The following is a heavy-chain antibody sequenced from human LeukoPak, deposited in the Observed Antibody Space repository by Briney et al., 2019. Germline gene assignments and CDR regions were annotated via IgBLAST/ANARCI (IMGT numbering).Heavy chain of an antibody. CDR1: GGXISGYY. Sequence: PSETLSLTCTVSGGXISGYYCSWIRQPPGKGLEWIGCIYCSGSTNYNPSLKSRVTISGDTSRNQFSLRLSSVTAADTAVYFCARRNYGDYDHYFDYWGQGILVTVSS. V-gene: IGHV4-59*08. D-gene: IGHD4-17*01. J-gene: IGHJ4*02. CDR2: IYCSGST. CDR3: ARRNYGDYDHYFDY.